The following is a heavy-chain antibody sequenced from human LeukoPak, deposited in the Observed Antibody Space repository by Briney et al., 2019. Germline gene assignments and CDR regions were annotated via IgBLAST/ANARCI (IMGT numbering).Heavy chain of an antibody. D-gene: IGHD2-2*01. CDR2: ISGYNGNT. Sequence: ASVKVSCKASGYSFSNYGLSWVRQAPGQGLEWMGWISGYNGNTNYAQNLQGRVTMTTDTSTSTAFMELRSLRSDDTAVYYCARAQNYAGGAADYWGQGTLVTVSS. V-gene: IGHV1-18*01. CDR1: GYSFSNYG. J-gene: IGHJ4*02. CDR3: ARAQNYAGGAADY.